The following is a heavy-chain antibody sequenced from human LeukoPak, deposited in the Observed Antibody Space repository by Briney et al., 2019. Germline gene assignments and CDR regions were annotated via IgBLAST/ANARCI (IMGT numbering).Heavy chain of an antibody. J-gene: IGHJ4*02. CDR1: GDSVPSNSAT. CDR2: TYYRSKWYN. V-gene: IGHV6-1*01. Sequence: SQTLSLTCAISGDSVPSNSATWTWIRQSPSRGLEWLGRTYYRSKWYNEYAVSVRSRITINSDTSKNQFSLQLNSVTPEDTAVYFCAAGHNFDHWGQGTLVTVPS. CDR3: AAGHNFDH. D-gene: IGHD6-19*01.